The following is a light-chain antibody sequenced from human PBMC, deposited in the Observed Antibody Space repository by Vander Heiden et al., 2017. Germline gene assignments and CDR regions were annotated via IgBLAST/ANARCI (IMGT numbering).Light chain of an antibody. CDR1: QSVSSY. CDR3: QQRSKWPSIT. J-gene: IGKJ5*01. CDR2: DAS. V-gene: IGKV3-11*01. Sequence: EIVLSQSPATLSLSPGERDTLSCRASQSVSSYLDWYQQKPGQAPRLLIYDASNRATGSPARFSGSGSGTDFALTISSLGPEDFAVYYCQQRSKWPSITFGQGTRLKIK.